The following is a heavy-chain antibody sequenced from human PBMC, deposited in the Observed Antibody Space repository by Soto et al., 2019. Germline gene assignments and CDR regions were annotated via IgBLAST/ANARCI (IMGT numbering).Heavy chain of an antibody. CDR3: ARRGSSRQIYHYGMDV. Sequence: QVQLQESGPGLVKPSETLSLTCTVSGDSVSSSYYYWGWIRQPPGKGLEWIGSIFDSGSTYYNPSLKSRVTISVDTSKNQFSLKLSSVTAADTAVYYCARRGSSRQIYHYGMDVWGPGTTVTVSS. D-gene: IGHD6-13*01. V-gene: IGHV4-39*01. CDR2: IFDSGST. J-gene: IGHJ6*02. CDR1: GDSVSSSYYY.